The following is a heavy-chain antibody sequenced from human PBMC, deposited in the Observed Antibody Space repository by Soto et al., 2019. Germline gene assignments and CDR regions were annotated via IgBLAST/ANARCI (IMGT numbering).Heavy chain of an antibody. V-gene: IGHV4-31*03. J-gene: IGHJ5*02. D-gene: IGHD6-13*01. CDR3: ARDGSIAAAGPFDP. CDR1: CGSISSGGYY. Sequence: QVQLQESGPGLVKPSQTLSLTCTVSCGSISSGGYYWSWIRQHPGKGLEWIGYISYSGSTYYDPSQKSRVTISVDTSKNQVSLKLSSVTAADTGVYYCARDGSIAAAGPFDPWGQGTLVTVSS. CDR2: ISYSGST.